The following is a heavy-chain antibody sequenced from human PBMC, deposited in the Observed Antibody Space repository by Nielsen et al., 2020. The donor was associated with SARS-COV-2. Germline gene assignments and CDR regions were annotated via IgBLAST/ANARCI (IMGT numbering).Heavy chain of an antibody. Sequence: GSLKLSCTVSGGSISSSSYYWGWIRQPPGKGLEWIGSIYYSGSTYYNPSLKSRVTISVDTSKSQFFLKLSSVTAADTAVYYCANWGHAFDIWGQGTMVTVSS. CDR2: IYYSGST. CDR1: GGSISSSSYY. J-gene: IGHJ3*02. V-gene: IGHV4-39*07. CDR3: ANWGHAFDI. D-gene: IGHD3-16*01.